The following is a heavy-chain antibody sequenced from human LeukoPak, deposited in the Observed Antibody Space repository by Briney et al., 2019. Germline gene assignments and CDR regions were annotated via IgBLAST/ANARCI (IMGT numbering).Heavy chain of an antibody. D-gene: IGHD6-13*01. J-gene: IGHJ6*03. V-gene: IGHV3-49*04. Sequence: GGSLRLSCTAPGFTFGDYAMSWVRQAPGKGLEWVGFIRSKAYGGTTEYAASVKGRFTISRDDSKSIAYLQMNSLKTEDTAVYYCTRSPGSSWYPYYYYMDVWGKGTTVTISS. CDR1: GFTFGDYA. CDR3: TRSPGSSWYPYYYYMDV. CDR2: IRSKAYGGTT.